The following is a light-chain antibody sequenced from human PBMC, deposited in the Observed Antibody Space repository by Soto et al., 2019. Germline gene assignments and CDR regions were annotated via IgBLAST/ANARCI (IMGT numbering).Light chain of an antibody. CDR1: QSVSYY. Sequence: EILMTQSPATLSVSPGERVTVSCRASQSVSYYLAWYQQKPGQAPRLLIYDASTRATGIPVRFSGSGSGTEFTLTISSLQSEDFGVYYCQQNNNWPRATFGGGTKVDIK. V-gene: IGKV3-15*01. CDR2: DAS. CDR3: QQNNNWPRAT. J-gene: IGKJ4*01.